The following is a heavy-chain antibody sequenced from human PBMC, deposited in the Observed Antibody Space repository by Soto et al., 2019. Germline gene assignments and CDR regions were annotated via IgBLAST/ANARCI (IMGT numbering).Heavy chain of an antibody. Sequence: QVQLVQSGAEVKKPGASVKVSCKASGYTFTSYDINWVRQATGQGLEWMGRMKPNSGKTGYAQKFQGRVTMTRKTSITTAYMELSSLRSEDTAVYSWARDRAVLVPAALNDYYYYGMDVWGQGTTVIVSS. J-gene: IGHJ6*02. V-gene: IGHV1-8*01. D-gene: IGHD2-2*01. CDR1: GYTFTSYD. CDR3: ARDRAVLVPAALNDYYYYGMDV. CDR2: MKPNSGKT.